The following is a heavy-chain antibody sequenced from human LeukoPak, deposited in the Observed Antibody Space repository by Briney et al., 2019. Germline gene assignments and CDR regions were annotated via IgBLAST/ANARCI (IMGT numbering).Heavy chain of an antibody. D-gene: IGHD5-24*01. CDR1: GGSISSGGYS. Sequence: PSQTLSLTCAVSGGSISSGGYSWSWIRQPPGKGLEWIGYIYYSGSTYYNPSLKSRVTISVDTSKNQFSLKLSSVTAADAAVYYCAGVEMATRAGIDYWGQGTLVTVSS. J-gene: IGHJ4*02. CDR2: IYYSGST. V-gene: IGHV4-30-4*07. CDR3: AGVEMATRAGIDY.